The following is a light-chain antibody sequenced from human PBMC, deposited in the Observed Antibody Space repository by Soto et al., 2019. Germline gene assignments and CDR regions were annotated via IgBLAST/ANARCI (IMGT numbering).Light chain of an antibody. Sequence: DIQMTQSPSSLSASVGDRVTITCRASQTISSHLNWYQQKPGKAPKFLIYGVSSLQSGVPSRFSGSGFGTDFTLTISSLQPEDFATYYCQQSYSTPPTFGQVTRVEI. J-gene: IGKJ1*01. CDR1: QTISSH. CDR3: QQSYSTPPT. CDR2: GVS. V-gene: IGKV1-39*01.